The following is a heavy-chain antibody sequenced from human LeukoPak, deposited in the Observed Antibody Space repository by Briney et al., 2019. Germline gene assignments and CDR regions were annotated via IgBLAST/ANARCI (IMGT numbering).Heavy chain of an antibody. CDR1: GYSISSGYY. V-gene: IGHV4-38-2*02. CDR2: IYHSGST. Sequence: SETLSLTCAVSGYSISSGYYWGWIRQPPGKGLEWIGSIYHSGSTYYNPSLKSRVTISVDTSKNQFSLKLSSVTAADTAVYYCARDSGRDGYNPLYYYYGMDVWGQGTTVTVSS. CDR3: ARDSGRDGYNPLYYYYGMDV. J-gene: IGHJ6*02. D-gene: IGHD5-24*01.